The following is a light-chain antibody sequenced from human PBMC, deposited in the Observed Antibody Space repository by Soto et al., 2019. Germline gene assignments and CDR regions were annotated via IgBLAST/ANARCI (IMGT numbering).Light chain of an antibody. V-gene: IGLV2-14*01. CDR1: SSDVGGYNY. CDR3: SSYTSISTLGV. Sequence: QSALTQPASVSGSPGQSITISCTGTSSDVGGYNYVSWYQQHPGKGPKLMIYDVSNRPSGVSNRFSGSKSGNTASLTISGLQAEDEADYYCSSYTSISTLGVFGGGTQLTVL. CDR2: DVS. J-gene: IGLJ2*01.